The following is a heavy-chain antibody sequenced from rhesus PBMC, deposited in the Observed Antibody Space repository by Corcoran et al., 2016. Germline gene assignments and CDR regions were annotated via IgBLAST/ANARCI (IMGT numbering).Heavy chain of an antibody. CDR1: GGSISSSY. V-gene: IGHV4-173*01. Sequence: QLQLQESGPGLVKPSETLSVTCAVSGGSISSSYWRWIRQPPGKGLELIGRNSGSWWSTDLNPALKSRVTFSTYTSKNEFSLKWSSVTAADTAVYYCARDRDSWNNYFDYWGQGVLVTVSS. CDR3: ARDRDSWNNYFDY. D-gene: IGHD1-20*01. J-gene: IGHJ4*01. CDR2: NSGSWWST.